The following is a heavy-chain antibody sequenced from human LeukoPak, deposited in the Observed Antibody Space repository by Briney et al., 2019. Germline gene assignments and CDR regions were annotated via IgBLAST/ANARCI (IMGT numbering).Heavy chain of an antibody. CDR3: VELGITMIGGV. V-gene: IGHV3-48*03. D-gene: IGHD3-10*02. J-gene: IGHJ6*04. Sequence: GGSLRLSCAASGFTFSSYAMSWVRQAPGKGLEWVSYISSSGSTIYYADSVKGRFTISRDNAKNSLYLQMNSLRAEDTAVYYCVELGITMIGGVWGKGTTVTISS. CDR2: ISSSGSTI. CDR1: GFTFSSYA.